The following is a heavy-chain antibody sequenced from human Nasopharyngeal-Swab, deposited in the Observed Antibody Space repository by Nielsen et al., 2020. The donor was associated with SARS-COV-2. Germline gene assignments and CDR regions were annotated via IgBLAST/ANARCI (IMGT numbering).Heavy chain of an antibody. CDR1: AGTFSSYA. V-gene: IGHV1-69*13. J-gene: IGHJ6*03. CDR3: ARDYDSSGYPVTPDYYYYMDV. CDR2: IIAIFGTA. D-gene: IGHD3-22*01. Sequence: SVKVSCKAAAGTFSSYAISWVRHDPGQGREWMGGIIAIFGTANYAQKFQGRVTITADESTSTAYMELSSLRSEDTAVYYCARDYDSSGYPVTPDYYYYMDVWGKGTTVTVSS.